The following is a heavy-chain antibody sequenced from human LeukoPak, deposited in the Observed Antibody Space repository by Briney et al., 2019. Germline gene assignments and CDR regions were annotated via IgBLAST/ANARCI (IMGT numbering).Heavy chain of an antibody. D-gene: IGHD3-10*01. J-gene: IGHJ4*02. CDR2: INSDGRST. CDR3: AGERSDMTDY. CDR1: GFTFSSYW. V-gene: IGHV3-74*01. Sequence: GRSLRLSCAASGFTFSSYWMSWVRQAPGRGLVWVSRINSDGRSTSYADSVKGRFTISRDNAKNTLYLQMNSLRADDTAVFYCAGERSDMTDYWGQGTLVTVSS.